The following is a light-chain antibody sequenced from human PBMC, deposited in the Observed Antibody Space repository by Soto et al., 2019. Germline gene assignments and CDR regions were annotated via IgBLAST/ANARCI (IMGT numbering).Light chain of an antibody. J-gene: IGKJ3*01. Sequence: EIVLTQSPGTLSLSPGETATLSCRASQTIISGYLAWYQQKPGQAPRLLIFAASSRATGIPDRFSGSGSGTDFSLTISRLEPEDFAVYYCQQYGSSPLSTFGPGTKVDFK. CDR3: QQYGSSPLST. V-gene: IGKV3-20*01. CDR1: QTIISGY. CDR2: AAS.